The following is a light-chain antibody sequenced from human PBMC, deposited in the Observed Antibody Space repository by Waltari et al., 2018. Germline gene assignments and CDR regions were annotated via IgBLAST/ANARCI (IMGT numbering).Light chain of an antibody. CDR1: SSHFGSGSD. CDR2: HNT. V-gene: IGLV1-40*01. CDR3: QSYDSSLSDVV. Sequence: QSVLTQPPSVSGAPGQRVTISCTGSSSHFGSGSDVQWYQQLPGTAPKLLIYHNTNRPSGVPDRFSGSKSGTSASLAITGLQAEDEADYYCQSYDSSLSDVVFGGGTKLTVL. J-gene: IGLJ2*01.